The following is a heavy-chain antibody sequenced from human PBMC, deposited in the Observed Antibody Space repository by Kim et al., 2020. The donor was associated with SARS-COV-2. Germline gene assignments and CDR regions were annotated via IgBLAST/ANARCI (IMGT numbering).Heavy chain of an antibody. CDR3: ATYSGSRSHSFDY. V-gene: IGHV1-24*01. J-gene: IGHJ4*02. D-gene: IGHD1-26*01. Sequence: AQKFQGRVNMTEDTSTDTAYMELSSLRSEDTAVYYCATYSGSRSHSFDYWGQGTLVTVSS.